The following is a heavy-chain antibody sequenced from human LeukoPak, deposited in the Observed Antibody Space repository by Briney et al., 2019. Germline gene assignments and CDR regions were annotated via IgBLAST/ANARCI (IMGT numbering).Heavy chain of an antibody. Sequence: SETLSLTCTVSGGSISSGDYYWSWIRQPPGKGLEWIGYIYYSGSTYYNPSLKSRVTISVDTSKNQFSLKLSSVTAADTAVYYCARVGNYDFWSGVLDYWGQGTLVTVSS. D-gene: IGHD3-3*01. CDR3: ARVGNYDFWSGVLDY. J-gene: IGHJ4*02. CDR2: IYYSGST. V-gene: IGHV4-30-4*08. CDR1: GGSISSGDYY.